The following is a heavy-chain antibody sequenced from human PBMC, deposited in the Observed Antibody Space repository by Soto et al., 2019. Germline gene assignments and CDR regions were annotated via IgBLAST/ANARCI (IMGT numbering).Heavy chain of an antibody. Sequence: QITLKESGPTLVKPTQTLTLTCTCSGFSLSTSGVGVGWIRQAPGKALAWHALIYWDDDKRYSPSLKSRLTITKDTSKNHVVLTMTNMDPVDTATYYCAHRLSRYSISSSDFDYWGQGTMVTVSS. CDR1: GFSLSTSGVG. D-gene: IGHD6-6*01. V-gene: IGHV2-5*02. CDR3: AHRLSRYSISSSDFDY. J-gene: IGHJ4*02. CDR2: IYWDDDK.